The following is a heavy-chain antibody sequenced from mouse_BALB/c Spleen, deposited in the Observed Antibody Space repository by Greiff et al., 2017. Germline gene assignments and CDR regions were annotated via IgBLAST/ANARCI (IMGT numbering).Heavy chain of an antibody. CDR1: GFTFSSFG. CDR2: ISSASSTI. CDR3: ARGERYDVAWFAY. J-gene: IGHJ3*01. V-gene: IGHV5-17*02. D-gene: IGHD2-14*01. Sequence: EVKLMESGGGLVQPGGSLKLSCAASGFTFSSFGMHWVRQAPEKGLEWIAYISSASSTIYYADTVKGRVTISRDKPTNTLFLQLTSLRSEDTAMYYYARGERYDVAWFAYWGQGTLVTVSA.